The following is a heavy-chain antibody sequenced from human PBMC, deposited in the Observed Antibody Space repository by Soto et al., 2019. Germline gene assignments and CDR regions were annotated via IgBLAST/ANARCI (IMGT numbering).Heavy chain of an antibody. V-gene: IGHV2-5*02. J-gene: IGHJ6*02. CDR2: IYWDDDE. CDR3: VRNWRYYGGDYYYGMDA. D-gene: IGHD3-10*01. Sequence: ITLKESGPPLVKPTQTLTLTCTFSGFSLNTGGVGVGWVRQPRGKAMEWLALIYWDDDERYRTSLRCRHNTTKDPINNQAVLTMTNMDPQDTATYYCVRNWRYYGGDYYYGMDAWGQGTTVTVSS. CDR1: GFSLNTGGVG.